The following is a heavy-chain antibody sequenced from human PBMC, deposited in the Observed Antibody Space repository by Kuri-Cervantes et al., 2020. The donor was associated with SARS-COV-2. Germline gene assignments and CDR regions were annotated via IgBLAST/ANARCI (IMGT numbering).Heavy chain of an antibody. CDR3: AKRLTILGVAGTPMLDY. CDR1: GFTFSSYG. CDR2: IRYDGSNK. D-gene: IGHD3-3*01. J-gene: IGHJ4*02. V-gene: IGHV3-30*02. Sequence: LSLTCAASGFTFSSYGMHWVRQAPGKGLEWVAFIRYDGSNKYYADSVKGRFTISRDNSKNTLYLQMNSLRAEDTAVYYCAKRLTILGVAGTPMLDYWGQGTLVTVSS.